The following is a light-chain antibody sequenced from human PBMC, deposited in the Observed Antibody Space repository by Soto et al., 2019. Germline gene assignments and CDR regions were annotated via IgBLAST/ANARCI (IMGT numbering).Light chain of an antibody. J-gene: IGKJ3*01. CDR2: AAS. CDR3: QQLDSYPLT. V-gene: IGKV1-9*01. Sequence: IQLTQSPCSLSASVGDRVTITCRASQGISSYLAWYQQKPGKAPKLLIYAASTLQSGVPSRFSGGGSGTDFTLTISSLQPEDFATYSCQQLDSYPLTFGPGTKVDIK. CDR1: QGISSY.